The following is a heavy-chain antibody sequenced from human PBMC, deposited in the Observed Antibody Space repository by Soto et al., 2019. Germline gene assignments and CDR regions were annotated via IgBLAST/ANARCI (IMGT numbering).Heavy chain of an antibody. CDR3: ARVGYDFWSGYPYYFDY. D-gene: IGHD3-3*01. CDR2: IYHSGST. CDR1: GGSISSGGYS. J-gene: IGHJ4*02. Sequence: SETLSLTCAVSGGSISSGGYSWSWIRQPPGKGLEWIGYIYHSGSTYYNPSLKSRVTISVDRSKNQFSLKLSSVTAADTAVYYCARVGYDFWSGYPYYFDYWGQGTLVTVSS. V-gene: IGHV4-30-2*01.